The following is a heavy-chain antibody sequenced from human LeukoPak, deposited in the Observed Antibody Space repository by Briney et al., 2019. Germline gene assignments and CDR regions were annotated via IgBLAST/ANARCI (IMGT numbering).Heavy chain of an antibody. CDR3: VRDSTYGALSWLGLMLYY. CDR1: GYTFTSNG. D-gene: IGHD4-17*01. Sequence: ASVKVSCKASGYTFTSNGISWVRQAPGQGLEWMGWISAYNGNTNYAQKLQGRVTMTTDTSTSTAYMELRSLRSDDTAVYYCVRDSTYGALSWLGLMLYYWGQGTLVTVSS. V-gene: IGHV1-18*01. CDR2: ISAYNGNT. J-gene: IGHJ4*02.